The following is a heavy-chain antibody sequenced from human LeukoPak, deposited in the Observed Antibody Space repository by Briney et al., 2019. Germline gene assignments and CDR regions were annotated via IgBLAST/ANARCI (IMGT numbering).Heavy chain of an antibody. J-gene: IGHJ4*02. Sequence: PGGSLRLSCAASGFTFSSYAMSWVRQAPGKGLDGVSAISGSGGSTYYADSVKGRFTISRDNSKNTLYLQMNSLRAEDTAVYYCAKVDWWLPGYYFDYWGQGTLVTVSS. CDR3: AKVDWWLPGYYFDY. CDR2: ISGSGGST. D-gene: IGHD5-12*01. CDR1: GFTFSSYA. V-gene: IGHV3-23*01.